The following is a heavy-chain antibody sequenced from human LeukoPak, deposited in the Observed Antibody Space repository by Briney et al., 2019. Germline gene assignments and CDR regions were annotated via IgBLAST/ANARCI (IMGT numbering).Heavy chain of an antibody. Sequence: PGGSLRLSCAGSGYSFSNFEMNWVRQAPGRGLEWVAYIWSSGDVTHCADSVKDRFTISRDNVKNSLYLQMNTLRVEDTAVYYCAIERSFCEGDCSDHWGQGTLVAVST. D-gene: IGHD2-21*01. CDR1: GYSFSNFE. CDR3: AIERSFCEGDCSDH. V-gene: IGHV3-48*03. J-gene: IGHJ4*02. CDR2: IWSSGDVT.